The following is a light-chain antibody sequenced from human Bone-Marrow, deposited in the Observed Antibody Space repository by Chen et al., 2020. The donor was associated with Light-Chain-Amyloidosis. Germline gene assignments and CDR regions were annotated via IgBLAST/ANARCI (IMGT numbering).Light chain of an antibody. V-gene: IGLV3-25*03. CDR1: DLPTKY. Sequence: SYELTQPPSVSVSPGQTARFTCPGDDLPTKYAYWYQQKQGQAPVLVIHRDTERPSGISGRFSDSSSRTTATLTISGVQAEDEADYHCQSADSSGTYEVIFGGGTKLTVL. CDR2: RDT. J-gene: IGLJ2*01. CDR3: QSADSSGTYEVI.